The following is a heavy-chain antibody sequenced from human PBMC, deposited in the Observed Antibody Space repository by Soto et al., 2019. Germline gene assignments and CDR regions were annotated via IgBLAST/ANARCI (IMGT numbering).Heavy chain of an antibody. Sequence: QVQLVESGGGVVQPGRSLRLSCAASGFTFSSYGMHWVRQAPGKGLEWVAVISYDGSNKYYADSVKGRFTISRDNSKNTLYLQMNSLRAEDTAVYYCAKDHPKWLGLGLWYWGQGTLVTVSS. CDR1: GFTFSSYG. V-gene: IGHV3-30*18. D-gene: IGHD6-19*01. CDR2: ISYDGSNK. CDR3: AKDHPKWLGLGLWY. J-gene: IGHJ4*02.